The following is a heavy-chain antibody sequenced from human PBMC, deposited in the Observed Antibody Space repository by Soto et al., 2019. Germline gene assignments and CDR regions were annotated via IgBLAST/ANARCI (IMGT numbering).Heavy chain of an antibody. CDR1: GFTFSSYS. D-gene: IGHD4-17*01. Sequence: EVQLVESGGGLVQPGGSLRLSCAASGFTFSSYSMNWVRQAPGKRLEWVSSISISSSYIYYADSVKGRFTISRDNAKNSLYLQMNSLRAEDTAVYYCARGYGDYVYDAFDIWGQGTMVTVS. CDR3: ARGYGDYVYDAFDI. V-gene: IGHV3-21*01. CDR2: ISISSSYI. J-gene: IGHJ3*02.